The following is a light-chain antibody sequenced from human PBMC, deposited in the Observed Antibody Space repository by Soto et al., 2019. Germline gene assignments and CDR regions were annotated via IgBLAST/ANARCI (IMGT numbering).Light chain of an antibody. Sequence: QSVLTQPPSVSGAPEQRVTLSCTGNSSNLGAGYDVHWYQQLPGAAPKLGIFGNRNRPSGVPERFSGYKSGTSAFLAITALQAEDEAESSCQAYVYSLTASVSCGGTKLTLL. J-gene: IGLJ3*02. CDR2: GNR. CDR3: QAYVYSLTASV. V-gene: IGLV1-40*01. CDR1: SSNLGAGYD.